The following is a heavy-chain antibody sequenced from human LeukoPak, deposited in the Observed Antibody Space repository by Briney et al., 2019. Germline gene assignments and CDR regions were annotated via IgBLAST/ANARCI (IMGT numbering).Heavy chain of an antibody. CDR2: MNPNSGNT. CDR3: ARGRVAARPIDY. V-gene: IGHV1-8*02. CDR1: GGTFSSYA. Sequence: GASVKVSCKASGGTFSSYAINWVRQATGQGLEWMGWMNPNSGNTGYAQKFQGRVTMTRNTSISTAYMELSSLRSEDTAVYYCARGRVAARPIDYWGQGTLVTVSS. J-gene: IGHJ4*02. D-gene: IGHD6-6*01.